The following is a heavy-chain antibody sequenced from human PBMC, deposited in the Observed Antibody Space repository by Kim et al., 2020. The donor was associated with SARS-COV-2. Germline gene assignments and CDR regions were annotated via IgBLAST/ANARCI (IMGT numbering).Heavy chain of an antibody. V-gene: IGHV3-30*18. CDR3: GKDFIVVPAVILSYGMDF. J-gene: IGHJ6*02. CDR2: ISYDGSNK. Sequence: GGSLRLSCAASGFTFSSYAMNWVRQAPGKGLEWVAVISYDGSNKCYADSVKGRFTISRNNSKNTQYLQMNSLSAEDTAVYYCGKDFIVVPAVILSYGMDFWGQGTTVTVSS. CDR1: GFTFSSYA. D-gene: IGHD2-2*01.